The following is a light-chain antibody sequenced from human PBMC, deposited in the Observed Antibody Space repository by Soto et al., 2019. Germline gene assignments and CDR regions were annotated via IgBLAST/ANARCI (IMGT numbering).Light chain of an antibody. J-gene: IGLJ2*01. CDR2: GVS. Sequence: QSALTQPASVSGSPGQSITISCTGTSSDVGGSNHVSWYQQHPGKAPKLMIYGVSNRPSGISNRVSGSKSGNTASLTISGLQAEDEAGYYCSSYTSTTLVFGGGTQLTVL. CDR1: SSDVGGSNH. V-gene: IGLV2-14*01. CDR3: SSYTSTTLV.